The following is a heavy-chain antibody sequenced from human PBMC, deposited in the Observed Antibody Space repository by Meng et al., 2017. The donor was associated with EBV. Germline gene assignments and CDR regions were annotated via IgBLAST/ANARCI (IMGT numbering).Heavy chain of an antibody. CDR3: ASESGRGYTPDY. Sequence: VQAAAEGKRAGSSGKVSCKTSGGPFRYYGISWVRQARGKGLEWLGGFLPRLGAPNYAQKFHGRVKITADESTSTHYMDLRSLRSEDTAIYDCASESGRGYTPDYWGQGTLVTVSS. V-gene: IGHV1-69*01. J-gene: IGHJ4*02. CDR2: FLPRLGAP. D-gene: IGHD3-10*01. CDR1: GGPFRYYG.